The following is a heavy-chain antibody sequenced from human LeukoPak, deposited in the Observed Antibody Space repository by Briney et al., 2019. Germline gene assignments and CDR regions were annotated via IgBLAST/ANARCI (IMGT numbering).Heavy chain of an antibody. D-gene: IGHD5-18*01. Sequence: SQTLSLTCTVSGGSISSGSYYWSWMRQPAGKGLEWIGRIYTSGNTKYNPSLKSRVTISVVTSKDQSSLKLSSVTAADTGVYYWARVWDVGYSYGPFDIWGQGTMVTVSS. J-gene: IGHJ3*02. V-gene: IGHV4-61*02. CDR1: GGSISSGSYY. CDR3: ARVWDVGYSYGPFDI. CDR2: IYTSGNT.